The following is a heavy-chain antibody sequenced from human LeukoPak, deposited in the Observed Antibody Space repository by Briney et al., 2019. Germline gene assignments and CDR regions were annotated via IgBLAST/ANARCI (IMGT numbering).Heavy chain of an antibody. CDR1: GGSFSGYY. D-gene: IGHD6-19*01. V-gene: IGHV4-34*01. CDR3: ARGEWLVLFRRFYFDY. Sequence: SGTLSLTCAVYGGSFSGYYWSWLRQPPGKGGDGVGEINHSGSTNYNPYLKSGVTISVDTSKNQFSLKLSSVTAAETAVYYCARGEWLVLFRRFYFDYWGQGTLVTVSS. J-gene: IGHJ4*02. CDR2: INHSGST.